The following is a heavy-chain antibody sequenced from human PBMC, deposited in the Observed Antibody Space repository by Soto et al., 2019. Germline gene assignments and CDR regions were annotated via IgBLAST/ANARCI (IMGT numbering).Heavy chain of an antibody. Sequence: PSETLSLTCTVSGDSLGNSYWSWIRQPVGRGLEWIGRVSSSGNTNANPTLNSRATMSIDTSKNQFSLRLRSVTAADTAVYYCARADYEILTGSYAMDVWGQGTTVTVSS. CDR3: ARADYEILTGSYAMDV. V-gene: IGHV4-4*07. CDR1: GDSLGNSY. J-gene: IGHJ6*02. CDR2: VSSSGNT. D-gene: IGHD3-9*01.